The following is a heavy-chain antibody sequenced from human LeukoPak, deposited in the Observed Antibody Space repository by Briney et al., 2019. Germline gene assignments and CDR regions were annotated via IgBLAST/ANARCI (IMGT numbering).Heavy chain of an antibody. D-gene: IGHD5-18*01. CDR3: ARDMVDRDMVKSLGWFDP. Sequence: SETLSLTCTVSGGSINTYYWTWVRQPPGKGLEWIGYIYYTGSTTYNPSLESRVTISVDTSKNQFSLKLTSVTAADTAVYYRARDMVDRDMVKSLGWFDPWGQGTLVTVSS. CDR2: IYYTGST. CDR1: GGSINTYY. J-gene: IGHJ5*02. V-gene: IGHV4-59*01.